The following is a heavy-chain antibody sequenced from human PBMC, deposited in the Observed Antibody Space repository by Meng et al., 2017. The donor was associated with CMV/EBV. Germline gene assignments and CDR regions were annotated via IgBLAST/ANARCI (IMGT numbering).Heavy chain of an antibody. CDR2: INPKTGDT. D-gene: IGHD3-3*01. J-gene: IGHJ5*02. CDR1: FTGYY. CDR3: AREEGPRSIFGAESNFFAP. Sequence: FTGYYMHWVGQDPGQGLEWMGWINPKTGDTNYAQKFQGRVTMTRDTSISTAYMELSRLRSDDTAVYYCAREEGPRSIFGAESNFFAPWGQGTLVTVSS. V-gene: IGHV1-2*02.